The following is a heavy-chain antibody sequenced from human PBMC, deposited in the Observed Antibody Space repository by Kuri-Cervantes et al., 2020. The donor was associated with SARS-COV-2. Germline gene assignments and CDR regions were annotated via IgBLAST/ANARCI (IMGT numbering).Heavy chain of an antibody. V-gene: IGHV3-30-3*01. CDR1: GFTFSRYA. D-gene: IGHD2-8*01. CDR2: ISYDGSNK. J-gene: IGHJ4*02. Sequence: GESLKISCAASGFTFSRYAMHWVRQAPGKGLEWVAVISYDGSNKDYTASVKGRFTISRDNPQNTLYLQMKSLRTEDTALYYCARGRLGVHDSWGQGTLVTVSS. CDR3: ARGRLGVHDS.